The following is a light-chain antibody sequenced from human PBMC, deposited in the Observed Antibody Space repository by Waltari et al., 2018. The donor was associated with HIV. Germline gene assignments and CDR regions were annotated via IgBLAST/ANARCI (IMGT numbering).Light chain of an antibody. V-gene: IGLV2-8*01. CDR1: SSDVGGYHY. Sequence: QSALTQPPSASGSPGQSVTISCTGTSSDVGGYHYSSWYQQLPGRSPKRMIYDVTRRPSGFPDRFSGSKSGNTASLTVSGLQSEDEADYFCSSYSGSNTLVFGGGTKLTVL. CDR3: SSYSGSNTLV. CDR2: DVT. J-gene: IGLJ2*01.